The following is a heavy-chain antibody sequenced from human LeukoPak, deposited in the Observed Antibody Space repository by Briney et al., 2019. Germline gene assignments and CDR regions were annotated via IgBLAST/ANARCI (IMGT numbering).Heavy chain of an antibody. D-gene: IGHD1-26*01. V-gene: IGHV3-9*01. Sequence: SLRLFCAASGFTFDDYAMHWVRQAPGKGLEWVSGISWNSGSIGYADSVKGRFTISRDNAKNSLYLQMNSLRAEDTALYYCAKDREGGYYYYGMDVWGQGTTVTVSS. J-gene: IGHJ6*02. CDR3: AKDREGGYYYYGMDV. CDR2: ISWNSGSI. CDR1: GFTFDDYA.